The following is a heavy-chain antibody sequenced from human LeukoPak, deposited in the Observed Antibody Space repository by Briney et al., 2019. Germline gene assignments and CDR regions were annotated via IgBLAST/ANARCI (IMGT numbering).Heavy chain of an antibody. Sequence: PSGTLSLTCAVSGGSISSSNWWSWVRQPPGKGLEWIGEIYHSGSTNYNPSLKSRVTIPVDKSKNQFSLKLSSVTAADTAVYYCARIMGRGYCSSTSCRRDWFDPWGQGTLVTVSS. V-gene: IGHV4-4*02. CDR2: IYHSGST. CDR3: ARIMGRGYCSSTSCRRDWFDP. CDR1: GGSISSSNW. D-gene: IGHD2-2*01. J-gene: IGHJ5*02.